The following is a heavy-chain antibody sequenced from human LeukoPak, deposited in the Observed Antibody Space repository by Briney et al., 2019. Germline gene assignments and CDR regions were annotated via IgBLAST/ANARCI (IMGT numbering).Heavy chain of an antibody. J-gene: IGHJ3*02. V-gene: IGHV4-59*08. D-gene: IGHD6-19*01. CDR2: IYYSGST. Sequence: SETLSLTCTVSGGSISSYYWSWIRQPPGKGLEWIGYIYYSGSTNYNPPLKSRVTISVDTSKNQFSLKLSSVTAADTAVYYCARLPGIAVVNDAFDIWGQGTMVTVSS. CDR3: ARLPGIAVVNDAFDI. CDR1: GGSISSYY.